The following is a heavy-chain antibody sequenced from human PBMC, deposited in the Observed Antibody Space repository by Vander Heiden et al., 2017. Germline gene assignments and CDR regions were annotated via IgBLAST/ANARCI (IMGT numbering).Heavy chain of an antibody. V-gene: IGHV3-23*01. CDR3: AKARATYDAFDI. J-gene: IGHJ3*02. Sequence: EVQLLESGGGLVQLGGSLRLSCSASGFTFSSYAMSWVRQAPGKGLEWVSVISGSGGSTYYADAVKGRFTIYRDNSKKTLYLQMKRMRAEDTAVYYCAKARATYDAFDIWGQGTMVTVCS. CDR2: ISGSGGST. CDR1: GFTFSSYA.